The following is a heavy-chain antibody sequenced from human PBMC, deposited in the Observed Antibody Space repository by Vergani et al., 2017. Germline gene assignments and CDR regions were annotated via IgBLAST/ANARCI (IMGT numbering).Heavy chain of an antibody. CDR1: GFTSAGYA. CDR2: ISWNSNSI. V-gene: IGHV3-9*02. CDR3: AKDLGTSSGGGWFDV. Sequence: EVQLEESGGGLVLPGRSLRLSCVASGFTSAGYAMHWVRQAPGKGLEWVSGISWNSNSIGYADSVKGRFTISRDNAKNSLYLQMNSLRAEDTALYYCAKDLGTSSGGGWFDVWGQETLVIVSS. D-gene: IGHD6-6*01. J-gene: IGHJ5*02.